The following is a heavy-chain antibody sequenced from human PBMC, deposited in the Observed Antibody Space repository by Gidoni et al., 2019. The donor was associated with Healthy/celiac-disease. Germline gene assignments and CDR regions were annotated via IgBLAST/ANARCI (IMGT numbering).Heavy chain of an antibody. V-gene: IGHV3-23*01. Sequence: EVQLLESGGGLVQPGGSLRLSCAASGFTFSSYAMSWVRQAPGKGLEWVSAISGSGGSTYYADAVKGRFTISRDNSKNTLYLQMNSLRAEDTAVYYCAKRSVTMIVVVINGPFDYWGQGTLVTVSS. CDR2: ISGSGGST. J-gene: IGHJ4*02. CDR3: AKRSVTMIVVVINGPFDY. CDR1: GFTFSSYA. D-gene: IGHD3-22*01.